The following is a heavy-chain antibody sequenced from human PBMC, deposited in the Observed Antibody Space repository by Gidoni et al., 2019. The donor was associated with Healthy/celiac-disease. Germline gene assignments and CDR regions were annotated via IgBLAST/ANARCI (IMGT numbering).Heavy chain of an antibody. V-gene: IGHV3-21*01. Sequence: EVQLVESGGGLVKPGGSLRLSCAASGFTFSSYSMNWVRQAPGKGLEWVSSISSSSSYIYYADSVKGRFTISRDNAKNSLYLQMNSLRAEDTAVYYCARLTNGPYYFDYWGQGTLVTVSS. J-gene: IGHJ4*02. D-gene: IGHD2-8*01. CDR1: GFTFSSYS. CDR3: ARLTNGPYYFDY. CDR2: ISSSSSYI.